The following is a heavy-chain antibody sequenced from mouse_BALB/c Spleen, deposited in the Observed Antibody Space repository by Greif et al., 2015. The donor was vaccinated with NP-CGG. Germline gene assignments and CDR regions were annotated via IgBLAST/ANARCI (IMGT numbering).Heavy chain of an antibody. CDR1: GFNIKDYY. CDR2: IDPENGNT. CDR3: ASGSSYAMDY. J-gene: IGHJ4*01. Sequence: EVQLQQSGAELVRPGALVKLSCKASGFNIKDYYMHWVKQRPEQGLEWIGWIDPENGNTIYDPKFQGKASITADTSSNTAYLQLSSLTSEDTAVYYCASGSSYAMDYWGQGTSVTVSS. V-gene: IGHV14-1*02. D-gene: IGHD1-1*01.